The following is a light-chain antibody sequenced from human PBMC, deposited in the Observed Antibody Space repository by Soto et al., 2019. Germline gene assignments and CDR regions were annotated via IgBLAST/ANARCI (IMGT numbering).Light chain of an antibody. V-gene: IGLV2-8*01. CDR3: SSYAGSNNPVV. CDR2: EVS. Sequence: QSALTQPPSASGSPGQSVTISCTGTSGDVGAHNYISWYQQHPGRAPKLMIFEVSKRPSGAPDRFSGSKSGNTASLTVSGLQAEDEADYYCSSYAGSNNPVVFGGGTKVTVL. CDR1: SGDVGAHNY. J-gene: IGLJ2*01.